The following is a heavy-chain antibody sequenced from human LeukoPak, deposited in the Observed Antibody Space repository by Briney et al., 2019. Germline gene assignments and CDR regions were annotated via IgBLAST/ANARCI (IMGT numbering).Heavy chain of an antibody. D-gene: IGHD4-17*01. V-gene: IGHV4-31*11. CDR3: ARDLAGIYGDYEGLDALDI. J-gene: IGHJ3*02. Sequence: PSETLSLTCAVYGGSFSGYYWSWIRQHPGKGLEWIGYIYYSGSTYYNPSLKSRVTISVDTSKNQFSLKLSSVTAADTAVYYCARDLAGIYGDYEGLDALDIWGQGTMVTVSS. CDR2: IYYSGST. CDR1: GGSFSGYY.